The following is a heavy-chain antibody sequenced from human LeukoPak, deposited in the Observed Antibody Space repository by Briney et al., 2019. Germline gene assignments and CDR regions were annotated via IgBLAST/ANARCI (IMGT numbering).Heavy chain of an antibody. CDR3: ARGFAPAYNLGVFDY. D-gene: IGHD2-8*01. V-gene: IGHV3-53*01. CDR2: FHTGGET. J-gene: IGHJ4*02. Sequence: GGSLRLSCAASGFTFDDYDMSWVRQAPGKGLEWVSLFHTGGETEYADSVKGRFTMSRDTSQNTVSLHMNSLRAEDTAVYYCARGFAPAYNLGVFDYWGQGTLVTVSS. CDR1: GFTFDDYD.